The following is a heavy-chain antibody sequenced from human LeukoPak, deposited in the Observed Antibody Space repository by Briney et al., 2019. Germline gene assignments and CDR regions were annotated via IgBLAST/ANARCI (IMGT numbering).Heavy chain of an antibody. D-gene: IGHD2-2*02. Sequence: PSETLSLTCIVSGGSISSGDYYWSWIRQHPGKGLDWIGYIYYNGSTYYNPSLRSRVTMSVDTSKNQFSLKLSSVTAADTAVYYCARAWGPYCSAARCYTTPGYYGMDVWGQGTTVTVSS. J-gene: IGHJ6*02. CDR2: IYYNGST. CDR1: GGSISSGDYY. CDR3: ARAWGPYCSAARCYTTPGYYGMDV. V-gene: IGHV4-31*03.